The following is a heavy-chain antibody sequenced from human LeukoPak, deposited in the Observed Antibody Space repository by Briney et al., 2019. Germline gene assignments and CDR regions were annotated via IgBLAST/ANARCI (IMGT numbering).Heavy chain of an antibody. CDR2: ISYDGSNK. J-gene: IGHJ4*02. CDR3: ARDLDNYFDY. Sequence: GGSLRLSCAASGFTFSSYAMHWVRQAPGKGLEWVAVISYDGSNKYYADSVKGRFTISRDNSKNTLYLQMNSLRAEDTAVYYCARDLDNYFDYWGQGTLVTVSS. V-gene: IGHV3-30-3*01. D-gene: IGHD3/OR15-3a*01. CDR1: GFTFSSYA.